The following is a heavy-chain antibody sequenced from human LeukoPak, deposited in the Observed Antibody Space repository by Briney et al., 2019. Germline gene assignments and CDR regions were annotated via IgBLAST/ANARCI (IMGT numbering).Heavy chain of an antibody. CDR2: IRQDGGET. Sequence: GGSLRLSCAASGFLFSNYWMQWVRQAPGKGLEWVANIRQDGGETYYVDSVKGRFTISRVNAKNSLYLQMNSLRVEDTALYYCTKSQVGALAYFDYWGQGTLVTVSS. V-gene: IGHV3-7*03. D-gene: IGHD1-26*01. CDR1: GFLFSNYW. CDR3: TKSQVGALAYFDY. J-gene: IGHJ4*02.